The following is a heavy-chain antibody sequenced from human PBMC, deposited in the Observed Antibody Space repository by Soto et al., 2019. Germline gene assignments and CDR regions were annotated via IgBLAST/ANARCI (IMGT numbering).Heavy chain of an antibody. J-gene: IGHJ5*02. Sequence: ASVKVSCKAIGYTFTSHYMHWVRQAPGQGLEWMGTIFPGGVNIAYAQKFQGRVTMTEDTSTDTAYMELSSLRSEDTAVYYCATAPLKYYDSSGYWFDPWGQGTLVTVSS. CDR2: IFPGGVNI. CDR3: ATAPLKYYDSSGYWFDP. D-gene: IGHD3-22*01. V-gene: IGHV1-46*01. CDR1: GYTFTSHY.